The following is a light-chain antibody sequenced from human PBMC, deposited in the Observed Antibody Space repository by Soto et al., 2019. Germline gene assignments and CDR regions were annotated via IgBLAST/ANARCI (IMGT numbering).Light chain of an antibody. V-gene: IGKV1-17*01. CDR2: AAS. CDR3: QQYNSYPLP. CDR1: QGIGND. J-gene: IGKJ4*01. Sequence: DIQMTQSPSSLSASVGDRVTITCRASQGIGNDLGWYQQKPGKAPKRLFYAASNWQNGVPSSFSGSESGTEFTLTISSLQPEDFANYYWQQYNSYPLPFGGGTKVEVK.